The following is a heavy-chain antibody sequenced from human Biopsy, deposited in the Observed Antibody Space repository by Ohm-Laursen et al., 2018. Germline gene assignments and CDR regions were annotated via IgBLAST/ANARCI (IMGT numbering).Heavy chain of an antibody. CDR1: GYSLTELS. CDR3: AADINVWNVNY. J-gene: IGHJ4*02. Sequence: ASVKVSCKVSGYSLTELSTHWVRQAPGQGLGWMGGFAPENGRIVYSQKFQGRVTMTEDTSTSTAYMEVWRLRSDDTAVYYCAADINVWNVNYWGQGTQVIVSS. D-gene: IGHD1-1*01. CDR2: FAPENGRI. V-gene: IGHV1-24*01.